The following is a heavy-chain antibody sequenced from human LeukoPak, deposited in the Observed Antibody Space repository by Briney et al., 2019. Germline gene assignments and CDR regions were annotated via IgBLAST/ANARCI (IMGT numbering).Heavy chain of an antibody. CDR3: ARDKNIFVGDGGLGYNFYMDV. Sequence: MTSETLSLTCTVSGGSISSYYWSWIRQPPGKGLEWIGYIYYSGSTNYKPSLKSRVTISVDTSKNQFSLKLSSVTAADTAVYYCARDKNIFVGDGGLGYNFYMDVWGKGPRSPSP. D-gene: IGHD2/OR15-2a*01. V-gene: IGHV4-59*01. CDR1: GGSISSYY. CDR2: IYYSGST. J-gene: IGHJ6*03.